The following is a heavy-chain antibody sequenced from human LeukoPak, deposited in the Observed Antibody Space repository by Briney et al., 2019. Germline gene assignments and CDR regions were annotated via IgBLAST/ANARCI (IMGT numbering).Heavy chain of an antibody. CDR1: GFTFSNAW. J-gene: IGHJ6*03. D-gene: IGHD5-12*01. Sequence: GGSLRLSCAASGFTFSNAWMSWVRQAPGKGLDWVGRIRSKTDGGTTDHAASVKGRFTISRDDSNNMLYLHVNSLRPEDTAVYYCAKGSGYEAQYYYYYYMDVWGKGTTVTISS. CDR2: IRSKTDGGTT. CDR3: AKGSGYEAQYYYYYYMDV. V-gene: IGHV3-15*01.